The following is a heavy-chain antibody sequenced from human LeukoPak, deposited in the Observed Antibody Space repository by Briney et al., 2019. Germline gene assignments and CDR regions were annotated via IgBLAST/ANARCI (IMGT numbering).Heavy chain of an antibody. J-gene: IGHJ5*02. CDR1: GYSTSSGYY. Sequence: PSETLSLTCTVSGYSTSSGYYWGWIRQPPGKGLEWIGSIYHSGSTYYNPSLKSRVTISVDTSKNQFSLKLSSVTAADTAVYYCARDQFGVTTHTNWFDPWGQGTLVTVSS. CDR2: IYHSGST. V-gene: IGHV4-38-2*02. D-gene: IGHD4-11*01. CDR3: ARDQFGVTTHTNWFDP.